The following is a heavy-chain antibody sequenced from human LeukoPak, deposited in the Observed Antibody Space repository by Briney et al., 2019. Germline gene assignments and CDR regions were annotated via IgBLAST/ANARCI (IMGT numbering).Heavy chain of an antibody. CDR2: IHSSGYT. V-gene: IGHV4-4*09. D-gene: IGHD1-26*01. CDR3: AKRQGPNSGSYDYFDP. J-gene: IGHJ5*02. Sequence: SETLSLTCTVSGGSISSYYWSWIRQPPGQGLEWRAYIHSSGYTNYNPSLKSRVTISVDTSKNQFSLKVTTVTAADTAVYYCAKRQGPNSGSYDYFDPWGQGTLVTVSS. CDR1: GGSISSYY.